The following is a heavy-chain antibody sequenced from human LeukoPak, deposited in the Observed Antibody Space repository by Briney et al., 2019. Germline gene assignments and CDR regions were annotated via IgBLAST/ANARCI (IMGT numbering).Heavy chain of an antibody. V-gene: IGHV3-23*01. CDR3: ANGGQWLPTRTA. CDR2: ISGSGGST. J-gene: IGHJ5*02. CDR1: GFTFSTYA. D-gene: IGHD3-22*01. Sequence: GGSLRLSCAASGFTFSTYAMSWVRQAPGKGLEWVSSISGSGGSTYYADSVKGRFTISRDNSKNTLYLQMNSLRVEDTAVYYCANGGQWLPTRTAWGQGTLVTVSS.